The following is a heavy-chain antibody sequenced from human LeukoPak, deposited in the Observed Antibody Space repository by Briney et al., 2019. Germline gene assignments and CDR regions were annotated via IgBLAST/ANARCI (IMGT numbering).Heavy chain of an antibody. D-gene: IGHD3-10*01. Sequence: PGGSLRLSCAASGFAFNSYTMSWVRLAPGKGLEWVSAITSSGGSTNYADSVKGRFTISRDNSKNTLYVQMNSLRAEDTAVYYCARDLLTMVRGVILGYWGQGTLVTVSS. CDR2: ITSSGGST. CDR1: GFAFNSYT. V-gene: IGHV3-23*01. CDR3: ARDLLTMVRGVILGY. J-gene: IGHJ4*02.